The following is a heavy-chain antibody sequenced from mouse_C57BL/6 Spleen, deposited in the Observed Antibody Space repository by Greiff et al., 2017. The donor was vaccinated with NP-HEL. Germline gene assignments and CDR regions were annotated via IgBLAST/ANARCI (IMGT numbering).Heavy chain of an antibody. CDR1: GYTFTSYW. CDR2: IYPGSGST. CDR3: ARKPGAMDY. V-gene: IGHV1-55*01. D-gene: IGHD4-1*01. J-gene: IGHJ4*01. Sequence: VQLQQPGAELVKPGASVKMSCKASGYTFTSYWITWVKQRPGQGLEWIGDIYPGSGSTNYTEKFKSKATLTVDTSSSTAYMQLSSLTSEDTAVYYCARKPGAMDYWGQGTSVTVSS.